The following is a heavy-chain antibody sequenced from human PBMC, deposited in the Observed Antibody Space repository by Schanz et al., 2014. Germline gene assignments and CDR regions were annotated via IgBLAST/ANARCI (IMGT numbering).Heavy chain of an antibody. D-gene: IGHD4-17*01. CDR1: GGTFSSYT. CDR2: IIPSLGLA. J-gene: IGHJ4*02. CDR3: ARGYGDSPTDF. V-gene: IGHV1-69*02. Sequence: QLQLVQSGAEVKKPGSSVKVSCKLSGGTFSSYTISWMRQAPGQGLEWMGKIIPSLGLAKYEQKFQDKVTITADRSTSTAYMELSSLRSEDTAVYYCARGYGDSPTDFWGQGTLVTVSS.